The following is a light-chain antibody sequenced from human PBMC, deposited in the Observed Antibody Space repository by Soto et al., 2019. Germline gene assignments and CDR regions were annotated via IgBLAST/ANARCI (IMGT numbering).Light chain of an antibody. CDR3: SSYAGSYTWV. CDR1: SSDVGGYNY. V-gene: IGLV2-11*01. CDR2: YVS. Sequence: QSALTQPRSVYGSPEHSVTISCTGTSSDVGGYNYVSWYQQHPGKAPKLMIYYVSKRPSGVPDRFSGSKSGNTASLTISGLQAEDEADYYCSSYAGSYTWVFGGGTKLTVL. J-gene: IGLJ3*02.